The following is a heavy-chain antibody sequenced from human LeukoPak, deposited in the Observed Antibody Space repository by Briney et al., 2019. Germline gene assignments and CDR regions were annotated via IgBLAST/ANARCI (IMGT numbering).Heavy chain of an antibody. J-gene: IGHJ6*02. V-gene: IGHV4-34*01. CDR2: INHSGST. CDR3: ARRGHYDFWSGYSIGSYYYYGMDV. Sequence: PSETLSLTCAVYGGSFSGYYWSWIRQPPGKGLEWIGEINHSGSTNCNPSLKSRVTISVDTSKNQFSLKLSSVTAADTAVYYCARRGHYDFWSGYSIGSYYYYGMDVWGQGTTVTVSS. D-gene: IGHD3-3*01. CDR1: GGSFSGYY.